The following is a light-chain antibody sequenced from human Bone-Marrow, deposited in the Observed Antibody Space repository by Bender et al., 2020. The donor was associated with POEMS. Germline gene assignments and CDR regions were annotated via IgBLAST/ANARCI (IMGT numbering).Light chain of an antibody. V-gene: IGLV2-14*03. CDR1: SSDVGGYNY. CDR3: SSYTTTNTRYV. CDR2: DVR. Sequence: QSALTQPASVSGSPGQSITISCTGTSSDVGGYNYVSWYQQHPGKAPKLMIFDVRQRPSGVSDRFSGSKSANTASLTISGLQAEDEGDYYCSSYTTTNTRYVFGGGTKVTVL. J-gene: IGLJ1*01.